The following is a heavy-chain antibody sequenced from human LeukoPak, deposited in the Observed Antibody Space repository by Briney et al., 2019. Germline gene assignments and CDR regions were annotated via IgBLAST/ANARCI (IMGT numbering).Heavy chain of an antibody. J-gene: IGHJ4*02. V-gene: IGHV4-34*01. CDR2: INHSGST. CDR1: GGSFSGYY. Sequence: SETLSLTCAVYGGSFSGYYWSWIRQPPGKGLEWIGEINHSGSTNYNPSLKSRVTISVDTSKNQFSLKLSSVTAADTAVYYWARAQSSLGADFDYWGQGTLVTDSS. D-gene: IGHD1-26*01. CDR3: ARAQSSLGADFDY.